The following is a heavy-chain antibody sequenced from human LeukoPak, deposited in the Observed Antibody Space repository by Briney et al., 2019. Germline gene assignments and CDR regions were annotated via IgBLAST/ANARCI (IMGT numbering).Heavy chain of an antibody. V-gene: IGHV3-74*01. CDR3: ARDVQAGPGY. CDR2: INSGGSRT. J-gene: IGHJ4*02. D-gene: IGHD6-19*01. Sequence: GGSLRLSCAASGLTFSSYWMHWVRQAPGKGLVCVSRINSGGSRTTYADSVKGRFTISRDNAKNTLHLQMNSLRAEDTAVYYCARDVQAGPGYWGQGTLVTVSS. CDR1: GLTFSSYW.